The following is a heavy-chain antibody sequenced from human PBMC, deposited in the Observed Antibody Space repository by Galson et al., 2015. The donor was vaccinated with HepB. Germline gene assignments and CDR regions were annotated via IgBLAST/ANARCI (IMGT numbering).Heavy chain of an antibody. CDR3: ARDGFPVYGAFDY. V-gene: IGHV5-51*01. Sequence: QSGAEVKKPGESLRISCKGSGNSFNNYWIGWVRQMPGKGLEWVGIIYPADSETKYSPSFQGQVTISADKSISTAYLQWSSLKASDTAIYYCARDGFPVYGAFDYWGQGTLVTVSS. CDR1: GNSFNNYW. D-gene: IGHD2-8*01. J-gene: IGHJ4*02. CDR2: IYPADSET.